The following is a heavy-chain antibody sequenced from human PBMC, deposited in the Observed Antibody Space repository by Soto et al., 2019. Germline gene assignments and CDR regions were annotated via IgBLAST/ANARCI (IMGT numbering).Heavy chain of an antibody. Sequence: SVKVSCKASGGTFSSYAISWVRQAPGQGLEWMGGIIPIFGTANYAQKFQGRVTITADESTSTAYMELSSLRSEDTAVYYCARGPVEMATIGYWGQGTLVTVSS. D-gene: IGHD5-12*01. CDR2: IIPIFGTA. V-gene: IGHV1-69*13. CDR1: GGTFSSYA. CDR3: ARGPVEMATIGY. J-gene: IGHJ4*02.